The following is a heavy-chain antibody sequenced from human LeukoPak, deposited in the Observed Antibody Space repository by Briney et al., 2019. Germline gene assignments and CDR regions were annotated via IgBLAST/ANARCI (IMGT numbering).Heavy chain of an antibody. CDR1: GYIFTSYW. CDR2: IYPDDSDT. V-gene: IGHV5-51*01. CDR3: ATSGQQLDYPDY. Sequence: GEFLKISCKDAGYIFTSYWIGWVRQMPGKGLELMGIIYPDDSDTRYSPSFQGQVTISADESISTAYLHWSSLKASDTAMYYCATSGQQLDYPDYWGQGTLVTVSS. J-gene: IGHJ4*02. D-gene: IGHD6-13*01.